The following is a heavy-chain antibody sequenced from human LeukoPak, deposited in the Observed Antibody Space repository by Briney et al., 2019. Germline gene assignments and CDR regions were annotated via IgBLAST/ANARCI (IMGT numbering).Heavy chain of an antibody. CDR1: GGSISSYY. D-gene: IGHD3-22*01. J-gene: IGHJ4*02. Sequence: SETLSLTCTVSGGSISSYYWSWIRQPAGEGLEWIGRIYTSGSTNYNPSLKSRVTISVDKSKNQFSLKLSSVTAADTAVYYCARAKRMKYYYDSSGYDFDYWGQGTLVTVSS. V-gene: IGHV4-4*07. CDR2: IYTSGST. CDR3: ARAKRMKYYYDSSGYDFDY.